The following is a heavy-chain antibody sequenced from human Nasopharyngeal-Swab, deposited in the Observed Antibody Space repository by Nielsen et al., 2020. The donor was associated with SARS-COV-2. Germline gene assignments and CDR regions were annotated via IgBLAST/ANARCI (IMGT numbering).Heavy chain of an antibody. J-gene: IGHJ6*03. Sequence: SETLSFTCSVSGDSISRGDYYWSWIRQSPVKGLEWIGYIYHTGSTSYNPSLRSRLIISSDASKNQFSLRLSSVTAADTAMYYCARRRGPAYYYYMDVWGKGTPVTVSS. CDR2: IYHTGST. CDR3: ARRRGPAYYYYMDV. V-gene: IGHV4-30-4*01. CDR1: GDSISRGDYY.